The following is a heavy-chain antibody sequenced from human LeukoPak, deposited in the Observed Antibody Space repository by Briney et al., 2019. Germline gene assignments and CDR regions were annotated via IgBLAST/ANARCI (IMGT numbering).Heavy chain of an antibody. CDR1: GFTFSSYT. V-gene: IGHV3-21*01. CDR3: ARDWGRIAYYADY. D-gene: IGHD3-3*01. CDR2: ISSRSSYI. Sequence: PGGSLRLSCAASGFTFSSYTMNWVRQAPGKGLEWVSSISSRSSYIYYADSVKGRFTISRDNAKNSLYLQMNSLRAEDTAIYYCARDWGRIAYYADYWGQGILVTVSS. J-gene: IGHJ4*02.